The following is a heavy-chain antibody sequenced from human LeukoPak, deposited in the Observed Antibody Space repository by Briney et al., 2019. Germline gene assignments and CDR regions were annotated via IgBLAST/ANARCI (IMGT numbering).Heavy chain of an antibody. CDR2: ISGSGGST. CDR1: GFTFSNAW. J-gene: IGHJ4*02. D-gene: IGHD6-13*01. V-gene: IGHV3-23*01. CDR3: AKDSRSSWYY. Sequence: GGSLRLSCAASGFTFSNAWMSWVRQAPGKGLEWVSAISGSGGSTYYADSVKGRFTISRDNSKNTLYLQMNSLRAEDTAVYYCAKDSRSSWYYWGQGTLVTVSS.